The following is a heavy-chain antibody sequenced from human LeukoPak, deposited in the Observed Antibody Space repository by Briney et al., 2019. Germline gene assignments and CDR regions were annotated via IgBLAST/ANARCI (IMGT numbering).Heavy chain of an antibody. Sequence: GSGPTLVKPTETLTLTCSFSGMSLSATGVAVGWIRQPTGKAPEWLALIYWNGDKRYSPSLKSRLTISKDTSKDQVVLAMSNMDPVDTGTYYCAHSHPAIITAVNRYFDYWGQGTLVTVSS. V-gene: IGHV2-5*01. CDR1: GMSLSATGVA. CDR3: AHSHPAIITAVNRYFDY. D-gene: IGHD3-10*01. J-gene: IGHJ4*02. CDR2: IYWNGDK.